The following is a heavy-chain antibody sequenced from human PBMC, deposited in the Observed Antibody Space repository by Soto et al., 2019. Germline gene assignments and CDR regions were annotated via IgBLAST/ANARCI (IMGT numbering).Heavy chain of an antibody. CDR3: ARLLSGPSYGMDV. CDR2: IIPIFGTA. Sequence: ASVXVSFKSSLGTVSIYAIIFGRQAPGQGLEWMGGIIPIFGTANYAQKFQGRVTITADESTSTAYMELSSLRSEDTAVYYCARLLSGPSYGMDVWGQGPTVTVPS. D-gene: IGHD2-8*01. CDR1: LGTVSIYA. V-gene: IGHV1-69*13. J-gene: IGHJ6*02.